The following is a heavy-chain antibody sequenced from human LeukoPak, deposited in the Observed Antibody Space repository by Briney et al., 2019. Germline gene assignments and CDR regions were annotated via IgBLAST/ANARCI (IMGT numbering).Heavy chain of an antibody. CDR2: IKQDGSEL. J-gene: IGHJ4*02. Sequence: GGSLRLSCAASGFILSNYWMSWVRHAPGKGLEWVSNIKQDGSELSYVGSVKGRFIVYRDNAKNSMYPQINSLRAEDTAVYYCAGWEASDTWVYDYWGQGTLVTVSS. V-gene: IGHV3-7*01. CDR1: GFILSNYW. CDR3: AGWEASDTWVYDY. D-gene: IGHD1-26*01.